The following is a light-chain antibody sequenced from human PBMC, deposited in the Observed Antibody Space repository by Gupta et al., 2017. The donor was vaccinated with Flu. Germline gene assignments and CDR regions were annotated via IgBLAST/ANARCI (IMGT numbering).Light chain of an antibody. V-gene: IGLV2-14*04. J-gene: IGLJ2*01. CDR1: SSAIGGYNY. CDR3: SSYTSITSLVV. Sequence: ITTVCTGTSSAIGGYNYVSCYQQHPSQSPKLLIYDVSKRPAVVSNRFSGSKSDNTASLTISGLQAEDAAEYYCSSYTSITSLVVLGGGTRLTVL. CDR2: DVS.